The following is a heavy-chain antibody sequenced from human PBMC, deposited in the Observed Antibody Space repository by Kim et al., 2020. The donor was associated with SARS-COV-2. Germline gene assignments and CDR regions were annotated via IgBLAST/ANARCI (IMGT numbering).Heavy chain of an antibody. CDR1: GFTFSNYV. D-gene: IGHD1-26*01. J-gene: IGHJ4*02. CDR2: LSSNGFRT. V-gene: IGHV3-23*01. Sequence: GGSLRLSCATSGFTFSNYVMNWVRQAPGKGLEWVSTLSSNGFRTYYAHSVKGRFTISRNISTNTLYLQMQSLRAEDTAIYYCAKDVVGALAPDYWGQGTLVTVSS. CDR3: AKDVVGALAPDY.